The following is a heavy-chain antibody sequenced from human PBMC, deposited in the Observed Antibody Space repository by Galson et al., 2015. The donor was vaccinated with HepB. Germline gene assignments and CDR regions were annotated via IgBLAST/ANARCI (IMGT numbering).Heavy chain of an antibody. D-gene: IGHD3-10*02. V-gene: IGHV3-7*01. CDR2: IKRDGSEK. CDR3: ARSSYTYVY. Sequence: SLRLSCAASGFTFSSYWMTWVRQAPGKGLEWVASIKRDGSEKFYVDSVKGRFTISRDNTKNSLYLQMNSLRAEDTAVYYCARSSYTYVYWGQGTLVTVSS. CDR1: GFTFSSYW. J-gene: IGHJ4*02.